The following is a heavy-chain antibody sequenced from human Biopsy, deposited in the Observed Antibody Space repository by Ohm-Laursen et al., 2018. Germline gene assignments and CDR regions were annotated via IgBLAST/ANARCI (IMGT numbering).Heavy chain of an antibody. CDR2: VFHSGIT. Sequence: TLSLTCAVSGGSVSSNVHYWAWIRQPPGKGLECIGTVFHSGITFYNPSLKGRVTISIDTSKNQFSLNLSSVTAADTAVYYCARHPTGFWFDPWGQGTLVTVSS. V-gene: IGHV4-39*01. J-gene: IGHJ5*02. CDR1: GGSVSSNVHY. CDR3: ARHPTGFWFDP.